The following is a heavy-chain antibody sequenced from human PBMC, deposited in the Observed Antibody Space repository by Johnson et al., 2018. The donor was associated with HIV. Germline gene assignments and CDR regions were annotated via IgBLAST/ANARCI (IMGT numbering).Heavy chain of an antibody. J-gene: IGHJ3*02. V-gene: IGHV3-30-3*01. Sequence: QMQLVESGGGVVQPGRSLRLSCAASGFTFSSYAMHWVRQAPGKGLEWVAVISYDGSNKYYADSVKGRFTISRDNAKNSLYLQMNSLRAEDTAVYYCARPRRGMATNRDAFDIWGQGTMVTVSS. CDR2: ISYDGSNK. CDR1: GFTFSSYA. CDR3: ARPRRGMATNRDAFDI. D-gene: IGHD5-24*01.